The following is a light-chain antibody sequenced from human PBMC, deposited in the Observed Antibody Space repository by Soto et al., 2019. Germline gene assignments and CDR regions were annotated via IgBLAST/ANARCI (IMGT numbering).Light chain of an antibody. CDR1: QSFVNMY. Sequence: IVLMQSPGTLSLSPGERATLSCRASQSFVNMYLAWYQQKPGEAPRLLMYGASRRPTGIPDRFSGSGSGTDCTLTISRLEPEDFAVYYCQQFGSSPRTFGQGTKVDIK. CDR3: QQFGSSPRT. J-gene: IGKJ1*01. V-gene: IGKV3-20*01. CDR2: GAS.